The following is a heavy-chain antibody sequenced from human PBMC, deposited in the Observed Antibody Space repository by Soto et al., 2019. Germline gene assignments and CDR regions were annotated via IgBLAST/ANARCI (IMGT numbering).Heavy chain of an antibody. V-gene: IGHV4-59*08. Sequence: SESLSLTCTVSGGSISSYYWSWIRQPPGKGLEWIGYIYYSGSTNYNPSLKSRVTISVNTSKNQFPLKLSSVTAADTAVYYCARQVVVVPAAILPYYYMDVWGKGTTVTVSS. J-gene: IGHJ6*03. D-gene: IGHD2-2*01. CDR3: ARQVVVVPAAILPYYYMDV. CDR1: GGSISSYY. CDR2: IYYSGST.